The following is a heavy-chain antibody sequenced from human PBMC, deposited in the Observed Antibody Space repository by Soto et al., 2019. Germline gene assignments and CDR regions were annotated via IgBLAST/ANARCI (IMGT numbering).Heavy chain of an antibody. CDR1: GFTFSSYS. V-gene: IGHV3-23*01. D-gene: IGHD2-15*01. J-gene: IGHJ6*03. CDR3: AKLSPYCSGGSCSFIGYYYMDV. Sequence: GGSLRLSCAASGFTFSSYSMSWVRQAPGKGLEWVSAISGSGGSTYYADSVKGRFTISRDNSKNTLYLQMNSLRAEDTAVYYCAKLSPYCSGGSCSFIGYYYMDVWAKGTTVTVSS. CDR2: ISGSGGST.